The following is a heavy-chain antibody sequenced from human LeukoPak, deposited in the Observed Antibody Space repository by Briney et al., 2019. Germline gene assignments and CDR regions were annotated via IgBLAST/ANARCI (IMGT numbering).Heavy chain of an antibody. CDR3: ARRIYDSSGYSVYFDS. V-gene: IGHV5-51*01. J-gene: IGHJ4*02. D-gene: IGHD3-22*01. CDR2: IYPEDSDT. Sequence: GESLKISCKASGYSFNNKWIGWVRQLPGKGLEWMGVIYPEDSDTRYSPSFQGQVTISVDKSINTACLQWSSLKASDTAIYYCARRIYDSSGYSVYFDSWGQGTLVTVSS. CDR1: GYSFNNKW.